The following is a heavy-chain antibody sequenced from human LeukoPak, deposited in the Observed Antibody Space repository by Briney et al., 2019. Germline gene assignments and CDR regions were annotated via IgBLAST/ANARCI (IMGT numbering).Heavy chain of an antibody. CDR1: GFTLSSYS. V-gene: IGHV3-21*04. CDR3: AKGSRDGYNFVDYFDY. D-gene: IGHD5-24*01. CDR2: ISSSSSYI. J-gene: IGHJ4*02. Sequence: GGSLRLSCAASGFTLSSYSMNWVRQAPGKGLEWVSSISSSSSYIYYADSVKGRSTISRDNSKNSLYLQMNSLRTEDTALYYCAKGSRDGYNFVDYFDYWGQGTLVTVSS.